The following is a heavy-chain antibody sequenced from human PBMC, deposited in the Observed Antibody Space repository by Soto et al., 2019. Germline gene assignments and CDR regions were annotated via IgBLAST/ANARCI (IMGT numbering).Heavy chain of an antibody. D-gene: IGHD2-15*01. V-gene: IGHV4-4*02. CDR1: GGSISSSNW. J-gene: IGHJ4*02. CDR3: ARAPIVVVDTATRGFDY. Sequence: QVQLQESGPGLLKPSGTLSLTCAVSGGSISSSNWWSWVRQPPGKGLEWIGEIYHSGSTNYNPPLKSRVTRSVDKSKNQFSLKLTSVTAADTAVYYCARAPIVVVDTATRGFDYWGQGTLVTVSS. CDR2: IYHSGST.